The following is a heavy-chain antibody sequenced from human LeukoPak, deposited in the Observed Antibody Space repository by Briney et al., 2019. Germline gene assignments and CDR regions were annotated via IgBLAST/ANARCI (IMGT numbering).Heavy chain of an antibody. J-gene: IGHJ4*02. CDR3: ARNNVEMATIFGY. D-gene: IGHD5-24*01. Sequence: PSETLSLTCTVSGDSISTGGYYWSWIRQPPGTGLEWIGSIYDSGNTYYNPSLKSRLTISVDRSKNQFSLKLSSVTAADTAVYYCARNNVEMATIFGYWGQGTLVTVSS. CDR1: GDSISTGGYY. CDR2: IYDSGNT. V-gene: IGHV4-30-2*02.